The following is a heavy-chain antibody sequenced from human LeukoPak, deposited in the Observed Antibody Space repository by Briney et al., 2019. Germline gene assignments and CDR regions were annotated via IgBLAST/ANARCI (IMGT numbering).Heavy chain of an antibody. CDR2: AVPVFATP. V-gene: IGHV1-69*05. CDR1: GDTVTTYG. CDR3: VRVVRNDGLDSYYYLDV. D-gene: IGHD5-24*01. Sequence: SVKVSCKASGDTVTTYGLNWVRQAPGHGLEWLGGAVPVFATPNTAQKFQGRVTFTTDESRSTLYMELSSLRPEDTAVYYCVRVVRNDGLDSYYYLDVWGRGTTVTVSS. J-gene: IGHJ6*03.